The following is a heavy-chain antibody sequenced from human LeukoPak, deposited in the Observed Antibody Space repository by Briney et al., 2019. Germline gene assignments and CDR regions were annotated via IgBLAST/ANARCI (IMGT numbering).Heavy chain of an antibody. J-gene: IGHJ6*04. CDR2: FSGSGGST. Sequence: GGSLRLSCAASGFTFSSYAMSWVRQAPGKGLECISGFSGSGGSTYYADSVKGRFTISRDNSKNTLYLQMNSLRAEDTAVYYCAELGITMIGGVWGKGTTVTISS. CDR1: GFTFSSYA. V-gene: IGHV3-23*01. CDR3: AELGITMIGGV. D-gene: IGHD3-10*02.